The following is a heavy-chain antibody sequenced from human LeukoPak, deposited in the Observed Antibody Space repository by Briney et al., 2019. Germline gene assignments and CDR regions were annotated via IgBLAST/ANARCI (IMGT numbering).Heavy chain of an antibody. CDR3: ARGSSRDGYNYDFDY. CDR2: IYSGGST. Sequence: GGSLRLSCAASGFTFSNAWMSWVRQAPGKGLEWVSVIYSGGSTYYADSVKGQFTISRDNSKNTLYLQMNSLRAEDTAVYYCARGSSRDGYNYDFDYWGQGTLVTVSS. V-gene: IGHV3-53*01. D-gene: IGHD5-24*01. J-gene: IGHJ4*02. CDR1: GFTFSNAW.